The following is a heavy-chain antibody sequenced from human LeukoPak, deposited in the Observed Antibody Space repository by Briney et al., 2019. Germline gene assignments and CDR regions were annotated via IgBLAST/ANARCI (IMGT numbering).Heavy chain of an antibody. Sequence: GGSLRLSCAASGFTFSSYSMNWVRQAPGKGLEWVSYISSSSSTIYYADSVKGRFTISRDNAKNSLYLQMNSLRAEDTAVYYCARGWFGESDAFDIWGQGTMVTVSS. CDR1: GFTFSSYS. V-gene: IGHV3-48*04. J-gene: IGHJ3*02. CDR3: ARGWFGESDAFDI. D-gene: IGHD3-10*01. CDR2: ISSSSSTI.